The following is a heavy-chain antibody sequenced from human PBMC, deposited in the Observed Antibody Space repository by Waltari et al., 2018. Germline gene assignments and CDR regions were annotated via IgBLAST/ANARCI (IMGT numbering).Heavy chain of an antibody. V-gene: IGHV3-74*01. Sequence: EGPLVESGGGLVQPGGSLRLSCAAPGSKLRTHGVHWVRQAPGKGLVWISRISSDGTGTDYADSVQGRFVISRDNARDTLYLQMNNLRAEDTALYYCARLEAEQWLGVYWGPGTLVTVSS. CDR3: ARLEAEQWLGVY. CDR1: GSKLRTHG. CDR2: ISSDGTGT. D-gene: IGHD6-19*01. J-gene: IGHJ4*02.